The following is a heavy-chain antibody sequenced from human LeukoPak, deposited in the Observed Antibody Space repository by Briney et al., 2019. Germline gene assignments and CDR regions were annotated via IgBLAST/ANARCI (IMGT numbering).Heavy chain of an antibody. CDR2: ISGSGGST. D-gene: IGHD5/OR15-5a*01. J-gene: IGHJ6*02. Sequence: GGSLRLSCSASGFTFSTYWMHWVRQAPGKGQEWVSAISGSGGSTYYADSVKGRFTISRDNSKNTLYLQMNSLRAEDTAVYYCATRPPSTSGMDVWGQGTTVTVSS. CDR1: GFTFSTYW. V-gene: IGHV3-23*01. CDR3: ATRPPSTSGMDV.